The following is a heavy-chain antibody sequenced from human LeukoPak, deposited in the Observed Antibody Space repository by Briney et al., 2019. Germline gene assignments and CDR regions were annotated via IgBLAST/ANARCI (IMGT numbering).Heavy chain of an antibody. CDR2: ISGSGGYT. CDR3: AKDPFVERALYFDY. J-gene: IGHJ4*02. CDR1: GFSFSSYA. Sequence: GGSLRLSCAASGFSFSSYAMSWVRPAPGKGLEWVSGISGSGGYTYYADSVKGRFTISRDNSKNTLYLQMSSLTAEDTAVYYCAKDPFVERALYFDYWAQGTLVTVSS. V-gene: IGHV3-23*01. D-gene: IGHD2/OR15-2a*01.